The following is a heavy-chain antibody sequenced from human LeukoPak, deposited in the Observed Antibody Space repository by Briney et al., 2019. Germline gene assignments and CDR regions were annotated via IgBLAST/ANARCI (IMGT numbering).Heavy chain of an antibody. CDR1: GFSFGDYY. V-gene: IGHV3-11*01. CDR3: ARNIGYYYTMDG. J-gene: IGHJ6*02. D-gene: IGHD2/OR15-2a*01. CDR2: ISGSGSDL. Sequence: PGGSLRLSCVACGFSFGDYYMSWIRQAPGRGLEWISYISGSGSDLYYADSVKGRFTISRDNANNSLYLQMNSLRAEDTAVYFCARNIGYYYTMDGWGQGNTVTVSS.